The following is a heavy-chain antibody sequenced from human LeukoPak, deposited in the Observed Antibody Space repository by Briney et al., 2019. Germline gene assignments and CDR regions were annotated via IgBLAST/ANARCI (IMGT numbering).Heavy chain of an antibody. Sequence: GGSLRLSCEVSGLPFSRSWMHWVRQLPGRGLMWVSSMSDDGTVTTYADSVKGRFIISRDNARNTLYLQMNSLRAEDTAVYYCARGIIYNNYYFDDWGQGTLVTVSS. CDR2: MSDDGTVT. V-gene: IGHV3-74*01. D-gene: IGHD3-10*01. J-gene: IGHJ4*02. CDR3: ARGIIYNNYYFDD. CDR1: GLPFSRSW.